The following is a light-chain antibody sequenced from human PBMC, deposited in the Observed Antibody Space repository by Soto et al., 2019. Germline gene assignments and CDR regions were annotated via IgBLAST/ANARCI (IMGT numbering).Light chain of an antibody. J-gene: IGLJ1*01. CDR2: EVS. CDR1: SSDVRSYTL. V-gene: IGLV2-23*02. CDR3: CSYASSSTYV. Sequence: QSVLTQPASVSGSPGQSITVSCTGTSSDVRSYTLVSWYQQHPGKAPKLMIYEVSKRPSGVSNRFSGSKSGNTASLTISGLQAEDEADYYCCSYASSSTYVFGTGTKVTVL.